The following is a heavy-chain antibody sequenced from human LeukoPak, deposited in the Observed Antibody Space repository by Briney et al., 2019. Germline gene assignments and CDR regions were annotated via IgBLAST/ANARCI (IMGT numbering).Heavy chain of an antibody. CDR1: GGSFSGYY. CDR3: ARLLSTIVAIGPEFDY. Sequence: SETLSLTCVVYGGSFSGYYWSWIRQPPGKGLEWIGEINHSGSTNYNPSLKSRVTISVDTSKNQFSLKLSSVTAADTAVYYCARLLSTIVAIGPEFDYWGQGTLVTASS. CDR2: INHSGST. J-gene: IGHJ4*02. D-gene: IGHD3-9*01. V-gene: IGHV4-34*01.